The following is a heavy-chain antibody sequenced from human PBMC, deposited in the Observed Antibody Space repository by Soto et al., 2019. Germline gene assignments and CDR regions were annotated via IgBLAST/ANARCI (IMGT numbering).Heavy chain of an antibody. CDR2: ISGSGGST. Sequence: EVQLVESGGGLIQPGGSLRLSCAASGFTVSSNYMSWVRQAPGKGLEWVSVISGSGGSTYYADSVKGRFTISRDNSKNTLYLQMNSLRAEDTAVYYCAKSVNPRAYPSLGYWGQGTLVTVSS. CDR1: GFTVSSNY. CDR3: AKSVNPRAYPSLGY. V-gene: IGHV3-53*01. J-gene: IGHJ4*02. D-gene: IGHD2-2*02.